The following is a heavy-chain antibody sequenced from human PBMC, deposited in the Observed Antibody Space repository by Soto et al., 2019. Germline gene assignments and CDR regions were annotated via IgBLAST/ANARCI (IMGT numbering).Heavy chain of an antibody. D-gene: IGHD1-26*01. CDR3: ASIHVGGAVDYFDY. V-gene: IGHV4-59*01. CDR1: GGSISSYF. Sequence: SETLSLTCTVPGGSISSYFWSWIRQPPGKGLEWIGYIYYSGTTNYNPSLKSRVTISVDTSKNQFSLKLSSVTAADTAVYCCASIHVGGAVDYFDYWGQGTLVTVSS. J-gene: IGHJ4*02. CDR2: IYYSGTT.